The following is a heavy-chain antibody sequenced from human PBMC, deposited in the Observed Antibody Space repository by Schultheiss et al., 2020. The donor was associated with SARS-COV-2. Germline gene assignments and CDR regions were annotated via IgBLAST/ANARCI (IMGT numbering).Heavy chain of an antibody. CDR3: AREGSGQQLVSFFGY. J-gene: IGHJ4*02. V-gene: IGHV3-21*01. Sequence: GGSLRLSCAASGFTFSSYSMNWVRQAPGKGLEWVSSISSSSSYIYYADSVKGRFTISRDNAKNSLYLQMNSLRAEDTAVYYCAREGSGQQLVSFFGYWGQGTLVTVST. CDR2: ISSSSSYI. D-gene: IGHD6-13*01. CDR1: GFTFSSYS.